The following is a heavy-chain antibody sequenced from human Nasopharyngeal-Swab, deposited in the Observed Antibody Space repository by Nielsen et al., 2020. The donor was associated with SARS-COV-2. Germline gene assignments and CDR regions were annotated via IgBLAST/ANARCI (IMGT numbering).Heavy chain of an antibody. J-gene: IGHJ3*02. D-gene: IGHD2-2*01. CDR1: GGSISSVGYY. CDR2: IHYSGST. CDR3: ARGRQYQLLFIFVEDAFDI. Sequence: SETLSLTCTVSGGSISSVGYYWSWIRQHPGKGLEWIGYIHYSGSTYYNPSLKSRVTISVDTSKNQFSLKLSSVTAADTAVYYCARGRQYQLLFIFVEDAFDIWGQGTMVTVSS. V-gene: IGHV4-61*08.